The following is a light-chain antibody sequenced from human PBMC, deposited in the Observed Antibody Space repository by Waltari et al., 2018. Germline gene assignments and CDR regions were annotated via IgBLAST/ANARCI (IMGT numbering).Light chain of an antibody. CDR2: DFH. J-gene: IGLJ2*01. CDR3: CSYAGADTSVL. Sequence: QSALTQPRSVSGSPGQSVTVSCTGTSSDVGGYDFVSWYQQYPGKAPKLIIYDFHKRPAGVPDRFSGAKSGNTASLTISGLLNDDGADYYCCSYAGADTSVLFGGGTTLTVL. CDR1: SSDVGGYDF. V-gene: IGLV2-11*01.